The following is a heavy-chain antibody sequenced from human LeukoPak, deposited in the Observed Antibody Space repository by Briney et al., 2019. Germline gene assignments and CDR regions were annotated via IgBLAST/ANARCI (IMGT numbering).Heavy chain of an antibody. CDR2: ISAYNGNT. V-gene: IGHV1-18*01. Sequence: ASVKVSCKASGYTFTSYGISWVRQAPGQGLECMGWISAYNGNTNYAQKFQGRVTITRNTSISTAYMELSSLRSEDTAIYYCAREDYYDSGSSDYWGQGTLVTVSS. CDR1: GYTFTSYG. CDR3: AREDYYDSGSSDY. J-gene: IGHJ4*02. D-gene: IGHD3-22*01.